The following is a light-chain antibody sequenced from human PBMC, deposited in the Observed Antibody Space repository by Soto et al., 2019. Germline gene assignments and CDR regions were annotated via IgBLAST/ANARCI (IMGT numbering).Light chain of an antibody. J-gene: IGKJ1*01. V-gene: IGKV3-20*01. CDR2: GAS. CDR3: QQHGGSRT. Sequence: ENVLTQSPGTLSLSPGERATLSCRASQSVSGSYLAWYQQKPGQAPRLLIFGASSRATGIPDRFSGSGSGTDFTLTISRLEPEDFAVYYCQQHGGSRTFGQGTKVEIK. CDR1: QSVSGSY.